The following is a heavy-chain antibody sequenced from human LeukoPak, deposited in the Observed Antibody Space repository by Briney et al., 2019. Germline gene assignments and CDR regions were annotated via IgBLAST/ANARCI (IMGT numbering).Heavy chain of an antibody. CDR2: ISYDGSNK. CDR3: AKDGLAGSEYYFDY. CDR1: GFTFSSYG. D-gene: IGHD6-6*01. V-gene: IGHV3-30*18. Sequence: GRSLRLSCAASGFTFSSYGMHWVRQAPGKGLGWVAVISYDGSNKYYADSVKGRFTISRDNSKNTLYLQMNSLRAEDTAVYYCAKDGLAGSEYYFDYWGQGTLVTVSS. J-gene: IGHJ4*02.